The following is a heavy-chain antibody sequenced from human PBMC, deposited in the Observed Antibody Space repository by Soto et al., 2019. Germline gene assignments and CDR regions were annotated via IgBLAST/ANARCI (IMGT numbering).Heavy chain of an antibody. CDR3: AREGGNYYGSGSYYKANYYYYYYMDV. D-gene: IGHD3-10*01. J-gene: IGHJ6*03. CDR1: GYTFTRYD. V-gene: IGHV1-8*01. CDR2: MNPNSGNT. Sequence: ASVKVSCKASGYTFTRYDINWVRQATGQGLEWMGWMNPNSGNTGYAQKFQGRVTMTRNTSISTAYMELSSLRSEDTAVYYCAREGGNYYGSGSYYKANYYYYYYMDVWGKGTTVTVSS.